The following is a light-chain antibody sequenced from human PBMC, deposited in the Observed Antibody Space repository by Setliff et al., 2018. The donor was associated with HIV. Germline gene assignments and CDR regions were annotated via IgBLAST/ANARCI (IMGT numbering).Light chain of an antibody. Sequence: QSALTQPRSVSGSPGQSVTISCTGTSSDVGGYNYVSWYQQHPGKAPKLMIYDVSNRPSGVSNRFSGSKSGNTASLTISGLQAEDEADYYCSSYTSSSTLGFGTGTKVTVL. J-gene: IGLJ1*01. CDR1: SSDVGGYNY. CDR3: SSYTSSSTLG. CDR2: DVS. V-gene: IGLV2-14*01.